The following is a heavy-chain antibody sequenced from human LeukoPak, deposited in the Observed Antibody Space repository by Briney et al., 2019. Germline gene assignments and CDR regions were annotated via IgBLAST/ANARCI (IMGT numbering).Heavy chain of an antibody. D-gene: IGHD3-10*01. Sequence: PGGSLRLSCAASGFTFSSYAMNWVRQAPGKGLEWVAVIWYDGSNKYYADSVKGRFTISRDNSKNTLYLQINSLRAEDTAVYYCASEAQRITMVRGVISGMDVWGQGTTVTVSS. CDR3: ASEAQRITMVRGVISGMDV. CDR1: GFTFSSYA. J-gene: IGHJ6*02. CDR2: IWYDGSNK. V-gene: IGHV3-33*08.